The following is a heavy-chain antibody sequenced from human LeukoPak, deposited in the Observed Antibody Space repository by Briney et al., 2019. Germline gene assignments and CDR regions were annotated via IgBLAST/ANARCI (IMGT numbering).Heavy chain of an antibody. CDR3: ARAALGLQTFDY. CDR1: GFTFSSNE. V-gene: IGHV3-48*03. D-gene: IGHD2-21*02. J-gene: IGHJ4*02. CDR2: TSSSGNTI. Sequence: GGSLRLSCAASGFTFSSNEMNWVRQAPGRGLEWVSYTSSSGNTIYYPDSVKGRFTISRDNAKNSLYLQMNSLTAEDTAIYYCARAALGLQTFDYWGQGTLVTVSS.